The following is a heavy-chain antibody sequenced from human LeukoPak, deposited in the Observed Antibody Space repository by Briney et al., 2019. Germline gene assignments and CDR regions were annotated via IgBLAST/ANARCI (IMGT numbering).Heavy chain of an antibody. V-gene: IGHV3-33*06. CDR3: AKDLNDVGYNSHGPGY. D-gene: IGHD5-24*01. CDR1: GFTFSSYG. CDR2: IWYDGSNK. Sequence: PGGSLSLSCAASGFTFSSYGIHWVRQAPGKGLEWVAVIWYDGSNKYYADSVKGRFTISRDNSKNTLYLQMNSLRAEDTAVYYCAKDLNDVGYNSHGPGYWGQGTLVTVSS. J-gene: IGHJ4*02.